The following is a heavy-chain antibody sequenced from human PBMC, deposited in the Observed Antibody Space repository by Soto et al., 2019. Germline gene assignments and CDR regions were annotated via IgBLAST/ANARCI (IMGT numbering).Heavy chain of an antibody. Sequence: QVQLQESGPGLVKPSQTLSLTCTVSGGSISSGGYYWSWIRQHPGKGLEWIGYIYYSGSTYYNPSLKSRVTISVDTSKNQFSLKLSSVTAADTAVYYCARASGKSVIAARNPDAFDIWGQGTMVTVSS. J-gene: IGHJ3*02. D-gene: IGHD6-6*01. CDR3: ARASGKSVIAARNPDAFDI. CDR1: GGSISSGGYY. V-gene: IGHV4-31*03. CDR2: IYYSGST.